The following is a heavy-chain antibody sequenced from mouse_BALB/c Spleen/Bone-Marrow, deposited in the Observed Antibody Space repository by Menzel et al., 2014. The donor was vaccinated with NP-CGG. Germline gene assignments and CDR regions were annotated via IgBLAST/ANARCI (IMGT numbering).Heavy chain of an antibody. D-gene: IGHD2-4*01. J-gene: IGHJ3*01. V-gene: IGHV1S22*01. CDR3: AKLGSTMITTDVY. CDR2: IYPGSGST. CDR1: GYTFTSYW. Sequence: LQQPGSELVRPGASVKLSCKASGYTFTSYWMHWVKQRPGQGLEWIGNIYPGSGSTNYDEKFKSKATLTVDTSSSTAYMQLSSLTSEDSAVYYCAKLGSTMITTDVYWCQGTLVTVSA.